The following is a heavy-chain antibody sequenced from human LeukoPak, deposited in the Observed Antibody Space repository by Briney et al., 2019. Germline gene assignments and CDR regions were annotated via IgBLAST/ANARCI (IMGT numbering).Heavy chain of an antibody. Sequence: GGSLRLSCAASGFTFSSYSMNWLRQAPGKGREWDPSISSSSSYIYYADSVKGRFTISRDNAKNSLYLQMNSLRAEDTAVYYCAELGITMIGGVWGQGTMVTVSS. CDR1: GFTFSSYS. D-gene: IGHD3-10*02. V-gene: IGHV3-21*01. CDR3: AELGITMIGGV. J-gene: IGHJ3*01. CDR2: ISSSSSYI.